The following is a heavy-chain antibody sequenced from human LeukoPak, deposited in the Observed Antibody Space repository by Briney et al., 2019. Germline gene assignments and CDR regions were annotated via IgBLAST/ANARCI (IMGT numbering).Heavy chain of an antibody. V-gene: IGHV4-4*07. CDR1: GGSISGHY. Sequence: SETLSLTCTVSGGSISGHYWTWIRQPAGRGLEWIGRIYSSGSTYYNPSLMSRVTFSLDTSNDQFSLRVTSVTAADTAVYYCARGKEMTAVAGYYSFDYWGQGTLVSVSS. CDR2: IYSSGST. CDR3: ARGKEMTAVAGYYSFDY. D-gene: IGHD6-19*01. J-gene: IGHJ4*02.